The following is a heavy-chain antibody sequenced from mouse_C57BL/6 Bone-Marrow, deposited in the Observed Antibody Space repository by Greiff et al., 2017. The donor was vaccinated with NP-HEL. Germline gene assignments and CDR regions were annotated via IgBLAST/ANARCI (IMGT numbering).Heavy chain of an antibody. Sequence: QVQLQQPGAELVKPGASVKMSCKASGYTFTSYWITWVKQRPGQGLEWIGDIYPGSGSTNYNEKFKSKATLTVDTSSSTADMQLRSLTSEDSAVYYCARGVNWDGFDYWGQGTTLTVSS. J-gene: IGHJ2*01. V-gene: IGHV1-55*01. D-gene: IGHD4-1*01. CDR1: GYTFTSYW. CDR3: ARGVNWDGFDY. CDR2: IYPGSGST.